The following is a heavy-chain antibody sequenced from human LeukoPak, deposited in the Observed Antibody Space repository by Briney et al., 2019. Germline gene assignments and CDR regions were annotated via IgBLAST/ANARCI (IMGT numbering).Heavy chain of an antibody. D-gene: IGHD6-25*01. V-gene: IGHV1-2*02. CDR1: GYTFTGYY. CDR2: INPNSGGT. Sequence: GASVKVSCKASGYTFTGYYMHWVRQAPGQGLEWMGWINPNSGGTNYAQKFQGRVTMTRDTSISTAYMELSRLRSDDTAVYYCAREVAASAVDGMDVWGQGTTVTVSS. J-gene: IGHJ6*02. CDR3: AREVAASAVDGMDV.